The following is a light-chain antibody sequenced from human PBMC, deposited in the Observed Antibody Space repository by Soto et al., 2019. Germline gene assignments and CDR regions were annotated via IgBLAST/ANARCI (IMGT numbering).Light chain of an antibody. J-gene: IGKJ1*01. CDR2: KVS. V-gene: IGKV2-30*01. CDR3: MQGTHWPWT. CDR1: QSLVYSDGNTY. Sequence: DVVMTQSALSLPVTLGQPASISCRSGQSLVYSDGNTYLSWFHQRPGQSPRRLIYKVSNRDSGVPDRFSGSGSGTDFTLEISRVEAEDVGVYYCMQGTHWPWTFGQGTKVEIK.